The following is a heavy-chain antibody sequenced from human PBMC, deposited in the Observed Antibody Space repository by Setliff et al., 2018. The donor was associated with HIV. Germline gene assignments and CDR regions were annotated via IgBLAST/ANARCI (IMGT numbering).Heavy chain of an antibody. CDR1: GYTFLNYG. CDR2: INVGNGNT. D-gene: IGHD6-13*01. J-gene: IGHJ4*02. Sequence: ASVKVSCKASGYTFLNYGISWVRQTPGRGLEWMAWINVGNGNTKTARKFQGRVTITADESTSTAYMELSSLRSEDTAVYYCARGWIEQQLVWNYWGQGTLVTVSS. CDR3: ARGWIEQQLVWNY. V-gene: IGHV1-18*01.